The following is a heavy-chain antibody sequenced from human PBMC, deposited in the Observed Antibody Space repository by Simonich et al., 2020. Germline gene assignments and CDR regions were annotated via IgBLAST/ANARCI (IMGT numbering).Heavy chain of an antibody. CDR2: IKQDGSEK. CDR3: ARDGLGTAYYYYMDV. D-gene: IGHD7-27*01. J-gene: IGHJ6*03. V-gene: IGHV3-7*01. CDR1: GFTFSSYW. Sequence: EVQLVESGGGLVQPGGSLRLSYAASGFTFSSYWMSWVRQAPGKGLEWVDNIKQDGSEKYYVDSVKGRFTISRDNAKNSLYLQMNSLRAEDTAVYYCARDGLGTAYYYYMDVWGKGTTVTVSS.